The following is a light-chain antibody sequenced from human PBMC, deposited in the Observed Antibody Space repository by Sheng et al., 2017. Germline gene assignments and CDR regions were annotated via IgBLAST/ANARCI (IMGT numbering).Light chain of an antibody. Sequence: QSALTQPASVSGSPGQSITISCTGTYSDVGSYDLVSWYQQHPGQAPKLMINEVNKRPSGVSSRFSGSKSGHTASLTISGLQAEDEADYFCCSYAGDYSWVFCGGTQLTVL. CDR3: CSYAGDYSWV. J-gene: IGLJ3*02. CDR2: EVN. V-gene: IGLV2-23*02. CDR1: YSDVGSYDL.